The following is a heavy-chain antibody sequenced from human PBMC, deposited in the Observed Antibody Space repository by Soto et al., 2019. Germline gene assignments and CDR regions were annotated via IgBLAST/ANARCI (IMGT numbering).Heavy chain of an antibody. CDR3: VSGGGRNGHDTRFDY. V-gene: IGHV3-30*19. Sequence: QLVESGGGVVQPGTSLKLSCVTSGFTFTDHGIHWVRQAPGKGLEWVAYISFNGIDKWYQDSVEDRFLIFRDNFKGTAYLQMKGLTLEDTAMYYCVSGGGRNGHDTRFDYWGQGTLVTVSS. CDR1: GFTFTDHG. J-gene: IGHJ4*02. CDR2: ISFNGIDK. D-gene: IGHD5-12*01.